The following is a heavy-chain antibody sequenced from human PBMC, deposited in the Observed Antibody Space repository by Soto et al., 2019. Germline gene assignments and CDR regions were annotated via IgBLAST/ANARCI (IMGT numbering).Heavy chain of an antibody. Sequence: QVQLQQWGAGPLRPLETLSLTCGVSGGSFSGYYWAWIRQSPGKGLGCIGEINDLGSINYNPSLESRVSISVDTSKIHYSLHLRSVTAADTAVYYCARESHDILTGPPWVWYFDLWGRGTLVTLSS. V-gene: IGHV4-34*01. J-gene: IGHJ2*01. CDR1: GGSFSGYY. CDR2: INDLGSI. CDR3: ARESHDILTGPPWVWYFDL. D-gene: IGHD3-9*01.